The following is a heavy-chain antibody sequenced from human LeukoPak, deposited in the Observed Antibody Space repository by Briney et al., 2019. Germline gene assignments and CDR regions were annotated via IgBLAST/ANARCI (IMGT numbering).Heavy chain of an antibody. CDR1: GFSFSTYS. CDR2: ISCSSTTK. D-gene: IGHD6-13*01. Sequence: GGSLRLSCAASGFSFSTYSMNWVRQAPGKGLEWVSFISCSSTTKYYADSLKGGFTISGDNAKNSLYLQMRSLRDEDRAVYYCARDPSRVAAADYFDYWGQGTLVTVSS. J-gene: IGHJ4*02. CDR3: ARDPSRVAAADYFDY. V-gene: IGHV3-48*02.